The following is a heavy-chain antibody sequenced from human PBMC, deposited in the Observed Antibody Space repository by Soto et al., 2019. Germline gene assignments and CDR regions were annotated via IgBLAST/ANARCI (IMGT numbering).Heavy chain of an antibody. J-gene: IGHJ5*02. D-gene: IGHD6-19*01. V-gene: IGHV4-30-2*01. CDR3: AGMPYTSGLRFDP. Sequence: SETLSLTCNMSGDSYSISTYSWSWIRQPPGKALQWIGFIYQSGVTSYNPSLASRVSISLDRSNNQCSPKLKSVTAADTAVYFCAGMPYTSGLRFDPWGPGTLVTVSS. CDR2: IYQSGVT. CDR1: GDSYSISTYS.